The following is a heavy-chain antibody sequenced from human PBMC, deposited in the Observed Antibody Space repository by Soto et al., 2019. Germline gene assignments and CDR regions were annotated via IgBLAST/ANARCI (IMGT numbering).Heavy chain of an antibody. CDR2: IYYSGST. CDR1: GGSISSYY. V-gene: IGHV4-59*01. Sequence: SETLSLTWTVSGGSISSYYCSWIRQPPGKGLGRIGYIYYSGSTNYNPSLKSRVTISVDTSKNQFSLKLSSVTAADTAVYYCARAPSSWNTYYYYYGMDVWGQGTTVTISS. CDR3: ARAPSSWNTYYYYYGMDV. D-gene: IGHD6-13*01. J-gene: IGHJ6*02.